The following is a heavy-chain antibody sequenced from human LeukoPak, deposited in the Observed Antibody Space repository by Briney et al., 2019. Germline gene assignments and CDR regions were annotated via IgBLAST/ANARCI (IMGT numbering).Heavy chain of an antibody. J-gene: IGHJ4*02. D-gene: IGHD3-9*01. V-gene: IGHV3-21*01. CDR1: GFTFSSYS. CDR2: ISSSSSYI. CDR3: AREPTGHFDY. Sequence: GGSLRLSCAASGFTFSSYSMNWVRQAPGKGLEWVSSISSSSSYIYYADSVKGRFTISRDNAKNSLYLQMNSLRAENTAVYYCAREPTGHFDYWGQGTLVTVSS.